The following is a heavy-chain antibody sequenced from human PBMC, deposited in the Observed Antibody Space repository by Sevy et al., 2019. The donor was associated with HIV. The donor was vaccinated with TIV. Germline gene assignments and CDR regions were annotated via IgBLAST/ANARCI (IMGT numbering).Heavy chain of an antibody. CDR2: ISGYNGNT. CDR1: GYTFTTYG. D-gene: IGHD3-22*01. Sequence: ASVTVSCKASGYTFTTYGISWVRQAPGQGLEWMGWISGYNGNTTYAPNFKGRATMTTDTATATAYMEVRSLRSDDTAVYYCARDLSYAGRGYYYGEGYYFNFWGQGTLVTVSS. J-gene: IGHJ4*02. V-gene: IGHV1-18*01. CDR3: ARDLSYAGRGYYYGEGYYFNF.